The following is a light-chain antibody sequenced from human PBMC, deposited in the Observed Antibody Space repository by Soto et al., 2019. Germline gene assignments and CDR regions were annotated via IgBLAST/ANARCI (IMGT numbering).Light chain of an antibody. V-gene: IGKV3-20*01. CDR2: GAS. J-gene: IGKJ2*01. Sequence: EIVLTQSPGTLSLSPGERATLSCRASQSVSSTYLAWYRHKPGQAPRLLIYGASSRAAGIPDRFSGSGSGTDFTLTISRLEPEDFEVYYCHQFGSSRHTFGQGTKVDIK. CDR1: QSVSSTY. CDR3: HQFGSSRHT.